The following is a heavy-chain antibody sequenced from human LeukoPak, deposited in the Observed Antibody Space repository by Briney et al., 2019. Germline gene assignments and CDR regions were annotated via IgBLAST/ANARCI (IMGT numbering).Heavy chain of an antibody. CDR1: GFTFSSYG. V-gene: IGHV3-33*01. Sequence: HPGGSLRLSCAASGFTFSSYGMHWVRQAPGKGLEWVAVIWYDGSNKYYADSVKGRFTISRDNSKNTLYLQMNSLRAEDTAVYYCAGAPRANSSGPKRSTQIDYWGQGTLVTVSS. CDR3: AGAPRANSSGPKRSTQIDY. J-gene: IGHJ4*02. CDR2: IWYDGSNK. D-gene: IGHD3-22*01.